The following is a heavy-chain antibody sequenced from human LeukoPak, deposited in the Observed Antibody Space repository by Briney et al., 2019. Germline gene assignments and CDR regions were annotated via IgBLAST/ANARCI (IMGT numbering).Heavy chain of an antibody. CDR1: GGSISSYY. V-gene: IGHV4-59*01. CDR3: ARRRPGIAVAGLYYFDY. D-gene: IGHD6-19*01. Sequence: PSETLSLTCTVSGGSISSYYWSWIRQPPGKGLEWIGYIYYSGSTNYNPSLKSRATISVDTSKNQFSLKLSSVTAADTAVYYCARRRPGIAVAGLYYFDYWGQGTLVTVSS. CDR2: IYYSGST. J-gene: IGHJ4*02.